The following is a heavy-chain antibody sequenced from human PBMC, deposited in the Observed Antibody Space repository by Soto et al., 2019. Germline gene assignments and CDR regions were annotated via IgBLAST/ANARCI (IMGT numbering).Heavy chain of an antibody. CDR2: INAGYGNT. V-gene: IGHV1-3*01. D-gene: IGHD3-3*01. Sequence: AAVRVSCTASGYTFSSYAMHWVRQAPGQRLEWMGWINAGYGNTKSSQKFQDRVTISRDTSASTAYMELTSLRDEDTAVYYCARDESDFWSGYRDFDYWGQGTLVTVSS. CDR3: ARDESDFWSGYRDFDY. J-gene: IGHJ4*02. CDR1: GYTFSSYA.